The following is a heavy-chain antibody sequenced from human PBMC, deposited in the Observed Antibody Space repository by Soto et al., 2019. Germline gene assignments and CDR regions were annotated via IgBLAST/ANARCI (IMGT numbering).Heavy chain of an antibody. J-gene: IGHJ4*02. CDR2: ISGSGGST. V-gene: IGHV3-23*01. D-gene: IGHD3-16*02. CDR1: GFTFSSYA. CDR3: AKVAPNYDYIWGSDRPFDH. Sequence: EVQLLESGGGLVQPGGSLRLSCAASGFTFSSYAMSWVRQAPGKGLEWVSAISGSGGSTYYADTVKGRFTISRDNSKNTLHLQMNSLRAEDTAVYYCAKVAPNYDYIWGSDRPFDHWGQGTPGTVSP.